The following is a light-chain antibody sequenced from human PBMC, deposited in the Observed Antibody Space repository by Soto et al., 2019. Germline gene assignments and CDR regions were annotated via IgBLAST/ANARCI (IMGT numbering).Light chain of an antibody. J-gene: IGKJ5*01. V-gene: IGKV1-9*01. CDR1: QGISSY. CDR3: QQLLCHPIT. CDR2: AAA. Sequence: DTQLTPSPSFLSSSVGDRVTITSRASQGISSYLAWYQQKPGKAPKLLIYAAATLQSGVPLRFSGSGSGTSFTLTISILQPEEFATYYCQQLLCHPITFGQGTRLEIK.